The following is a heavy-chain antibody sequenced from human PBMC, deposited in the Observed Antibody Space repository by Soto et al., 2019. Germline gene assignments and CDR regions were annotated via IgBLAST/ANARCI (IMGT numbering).Heavy chain of an antibody. J-gene: IGHJ1*01. CDR3: YGSFYSEEGPFTEYFQH. V-gene: IGHV3-15*07. CDR2: IKSKTDGGTT. CDR1: GFTFSNAW. Sequence: GGSLRLSCAASGFTFSNAWMNWVRQAPGKGLEWVGRIKSKTDGGTTNFASPVKGRFTISRDDSKNTLYLQMNSLKTEDTAVYYCYGSFYSEEGPFTEYFQHWGQGTLVTVSS. D-gene: IGHD1-26*01.